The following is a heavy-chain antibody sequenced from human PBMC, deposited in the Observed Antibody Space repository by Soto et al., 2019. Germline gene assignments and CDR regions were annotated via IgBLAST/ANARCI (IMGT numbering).Heavy chain of an antibody. D-gene: IGHD4-17*01. J-gene: IGHJ4*02. CDR2: LSDSGGST. V-gene: IGHV3-23*01. CDR1: GFTFSTYA. CDR3: AKGYDFDDLAQFDY. Sequence: EVQLLESGGGLVQPGGSLRLSCAASGFTFSTYAMSWVRQAPGKGLEWVSGLSDSGGSTYYADSVKGRFTVSRDNFKNTLYLQMNSLRAEDTALYYCAKGYDFDDLAQFDYWGQGTLVTVSS.